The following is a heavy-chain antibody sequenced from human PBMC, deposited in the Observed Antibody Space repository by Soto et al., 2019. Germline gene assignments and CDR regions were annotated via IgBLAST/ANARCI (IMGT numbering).Heavy chain of an antibody. CDR2: IIPILGIA. D-gene: IGHD6-19*01. Sequence: QVQLVQSGAEVKKPGSSVKVSCKASGGTFSSYTISWVRQAPGQGLEWMGRIIPILGIANYAQKFQGRVTITAHKSTSTAYMELSSLRSEATAVYYCARVNRLAKSHGMDVWGQGTTVTVSS. CDR3: ARVNRLAKSHGMDV. J-gene: IGHJ6*02. V-gene: IGHV1-69*02. CDR1: GGTFSSYT.